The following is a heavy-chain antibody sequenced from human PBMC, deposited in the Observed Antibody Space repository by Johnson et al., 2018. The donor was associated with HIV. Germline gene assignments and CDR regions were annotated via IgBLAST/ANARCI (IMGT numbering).Heavy chain of an antibody. V-gene: IGHV3-33*06. CDR3: AKMFASAAGLDAFDI. D-gene: IGHD6-13*01. J-gene: IGHJ3*02. Sequence: QVQLVESGGGVVQPGRSLRLSCAASGFTFSSYGMHWVRQAPGKGLEWVAVIWYDGSHKYYADSVKGRFTISRDNSKNTLYLQMNSLRAEDTAVYYCAKMFASAAGLDAFDIWGQGTMVTVSS. CDR1: GFTFSSYG. CDR2: IWYDGSHK.